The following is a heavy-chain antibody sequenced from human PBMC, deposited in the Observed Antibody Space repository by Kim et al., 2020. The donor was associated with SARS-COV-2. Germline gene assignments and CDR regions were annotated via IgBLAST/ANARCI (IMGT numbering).Heavy chain of an antibody. D-gene: IGHD5-18*01. CDR3: ARDRRYSYGRYYYGMDV. V-gene: IGHV3-53*01. J-gene: IGHJ6*02. CDR2: IYSGGST. Sequence: GGSLRLSCAASGFTVSSNYMSWVRQAPGKGLEWVSVIYSGGSTYYADSVKGRFTISRDNSKNTLYLQMNSLRAEDTAVYYCARDRRYSYGRYYYGMDVWGQGTTVTVSS. CDR1: GFTVSSNY.